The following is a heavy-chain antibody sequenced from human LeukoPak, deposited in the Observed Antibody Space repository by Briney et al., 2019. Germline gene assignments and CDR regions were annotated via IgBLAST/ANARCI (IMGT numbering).Heavy chain of an antibody. J-gene: IGHJ5*02. CDR1: GFTFSSYW. V-gene: IGHV3-74*01. Sequence: GGSLRLSCAASGFTFSSYWMHWVRQAPGKGLVWVSRINSDGSSPSYADSVKGRFTISRDNAKNTLYLQMNSLRAEDTAVYYCARDVDSSGYSPWFDPWGQGTLVTVSS. D-gene: IGHD3-22*01. CDR3: ARDVDSSGYSPWFDP. CDR2: INSDGSSP.